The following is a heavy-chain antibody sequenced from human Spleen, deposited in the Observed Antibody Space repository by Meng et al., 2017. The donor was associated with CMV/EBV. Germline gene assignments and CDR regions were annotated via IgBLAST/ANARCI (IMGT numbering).Heavy chain of an antibody. Sequence: SGGYSWSWIRQPPGKGLEWIGYIYHSGSTYYNPSLKSRVTISVDRSKNQFSLKLSSVTAADTAVYYCARAPNYYDSSGYGGYYFDYWGQGTLVTVSS. J-gene: IGHJ4*02. CDR2: IYHSGST. CDR1: SGGYS. CDR3: ARAPNYYDSSGYGGYYFDY. D-gene: IGHD3-22*01. V-gene: IGHV4-30-2*01.